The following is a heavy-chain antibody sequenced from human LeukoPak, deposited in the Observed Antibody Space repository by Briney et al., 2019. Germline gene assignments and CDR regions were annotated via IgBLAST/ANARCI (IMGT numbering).Heavy chain of an antibody. D-gene: IGHD6-13*01. CDR2: IYTSGST. CDR1: GGSISSYY. CDR3: ARVSTRAAAVDY. Sequence: SETLSLTCTVSGGSISSYYWSWIRQPAGKGLEWIGRIYTSGSTNYNPSLKSRVTMSVDRSKNRFSLKLSSATAADTAVYYCARVSTRAAAVDYWGQGTLVTVSS. V-gene: IGHV4-4*07. J-gene: IGHJ4*02.